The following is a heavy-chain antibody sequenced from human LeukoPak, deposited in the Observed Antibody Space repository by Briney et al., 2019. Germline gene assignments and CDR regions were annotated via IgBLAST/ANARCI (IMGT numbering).Heavy chain of an antibody. J-gene: IGHJ4*02. D-gene: IGHD7-27*01. CDR1: GYSFTNYW. CDR2: IDPSDSET. CDR3: ARQTSMGRSGDC. Sequence: GESLKISCKASGYSFTNYWIGWVRQMPGKGLEWMGIIDPSDSETRYTPSFQGQVTISADESLSTAYLQWNSLKASDTAMYYCARQTSMGRSGDCWGQGTLVTVSS. V-gene: IGHV5-51*01.